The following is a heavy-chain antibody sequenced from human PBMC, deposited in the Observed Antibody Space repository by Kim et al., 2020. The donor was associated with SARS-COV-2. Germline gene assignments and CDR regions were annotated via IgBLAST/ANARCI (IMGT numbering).Heavy chain of an antibody. CDR3: TTVRSSGWYMMHGGYFDY. CDR2: IKSKTDGGTT. Sequence: GGSLRLSCAAFGFTFSNAWMSWVRQAPGKGLEWVGRIKSKTDGGTTDYAAPVKGRFTISRDDSKNTLYLQMNSLKTEDTAVYYCTTVRSSGWYMMHGGYFDYWGQGTLVTVSS. V-gene: IGHV3-15*01. CDR1: GFTFSNAW. D-gene: IGHD6-19*01. J-gene: IGHJ4*02.